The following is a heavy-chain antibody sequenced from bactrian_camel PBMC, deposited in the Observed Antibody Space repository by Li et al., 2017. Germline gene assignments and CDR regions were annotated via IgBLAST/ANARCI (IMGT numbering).Heavy chain of an antibody. CDR2: LYSDKSLT. CDR1: GYTYGSNP. Sequence: HVQLVESGGGSVQSGGSLRLSCEASGYTYGSNPVAWFRQAPGKGREGVASLYSDKSLTRYAGAVEGRFTISQDNAKNTVYLDMDSLKPEDTGMYYCAAGFAGVWSGFWSSGGNYHYRGQGTQVTGS. D-gene: IGHD3*01. J-gene: IGHJ4*01. V-gene: IGHV3-2*01. CDR3: AAGFAGVWSGFWSSGGNYHY.